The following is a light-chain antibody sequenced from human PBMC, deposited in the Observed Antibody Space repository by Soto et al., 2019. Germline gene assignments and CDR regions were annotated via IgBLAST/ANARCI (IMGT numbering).Light chain of an antibody. CDR3: HQSYCIPWT. V-gene: IGKV1-39*01. J-gene: IGKJ1*01. Sequence: DIQMTQSPSSLSASVGDRVTITCRASQTISNYLNWYQRKPGKAPNLLIYATSTLQTGVPSRFSGSGSATDLTLTISNLQPEDFATYYGHQSYCIPWTFGQGAKVEIK. CDR1: QTISNY. CDR2: ATS.